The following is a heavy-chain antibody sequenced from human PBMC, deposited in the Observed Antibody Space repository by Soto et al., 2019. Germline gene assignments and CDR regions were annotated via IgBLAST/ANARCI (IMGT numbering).Heavy chain of an antibody. CDR3: AKHGSRYSSGWGGWFDP. J-gene: IGHJ5*02. CDR1: GGSISSYY. Sequence: SETLSLTCTVSGGSISSYYWSWIRQPPWKGLEWIGYIYYSGSTNYNPSLKSRVTISVDTSKNQFSLKLSSVTAADTAVYYCAKHGSRYSSGWGGWFDPWGQRTLVTVSS. V-gene: IGHV4-59*08. D-gene: IGHD6-19*01. CDR2: IYYSGST.